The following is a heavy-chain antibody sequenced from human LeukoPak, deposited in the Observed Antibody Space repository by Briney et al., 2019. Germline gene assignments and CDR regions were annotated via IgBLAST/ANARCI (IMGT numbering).Heavy chain of an antibody. Sequence: SETLSLTCRVSGGSISSTSYYWGWIRQPPGKGLEWIGYIYTSETTNFNPALRSRVTISIDTSKNQVSLRLSSVTAADTALYYCARHRSPSSLSFFDIWGQGMLVIVSS. CDR3: ARHRSPSSLSFFDI. CDR1: GGSISSTSYY. D-gene: IGHD2-2*01. CDR2: IYTSETT. J-gene: IGHJ4*02. V-gene: IGHV4-61*05.